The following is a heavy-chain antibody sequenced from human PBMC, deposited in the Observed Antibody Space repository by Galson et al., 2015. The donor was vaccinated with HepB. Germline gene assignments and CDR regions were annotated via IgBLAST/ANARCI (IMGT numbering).Heavy chain of an antibody. Sequence: SLRLSCAASGFTFSSNGMHWVRQAPGKGLEWVAAIWRDGSNSYYADSVKGRFPNSRDNSKNPLYLQMNSLRAEDTAVYDCAREDADIAAMTLDHWGQGTLVTVSS. CDR2: IWRDGSNS. CDR3: AREDADIAAMTLDH. CDR1: GFTFSSNG. J-gene: IGHJ4*02. D-gene: IGHD6-25*01. V-gene: IGHV3-33*08.